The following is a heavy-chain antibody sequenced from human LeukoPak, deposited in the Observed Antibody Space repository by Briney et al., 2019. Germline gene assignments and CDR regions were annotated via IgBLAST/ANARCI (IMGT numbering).Heavy chain of an antibody. Sequence: GGSLRLSCAASGFTFSSYAMSWVRQAPGKGLEWVSAISGSGGGTYYADSVKGRFTISRDNSKNTLYLQMNSLRAEDTAVYYCAKASTYYDILTGGSYNWFDPWGQGTLVTVSS. V-gene: IGHV3-23*01. CDR1: GFTFSSYA. J-gene: IGHJ5*02. CDR2: ISGSGGGT. D-gene: IGHD3-9*01. CDR3: AKASTYYDILTGGSYNWFDP.